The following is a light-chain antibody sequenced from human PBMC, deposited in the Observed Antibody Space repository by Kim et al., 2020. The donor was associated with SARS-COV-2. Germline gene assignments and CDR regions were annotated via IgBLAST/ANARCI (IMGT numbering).Light chain of an antibody. Sequence: EIVMTQSPATLSVSPGERATLSCRASQSVSSNLAWYQQKPGQAPRLLIYGASTRATGIPARFSGSGSGTEFTLTISSLQSEDFAVYYCRQYYNRPQTFGQGTKVDIK. CDR3: RQYYNRPQT. CDR2: GAS. CDR1: QSVSSN. J-gene: IGKJ1*01. V-gene: IGKV3-15*01.